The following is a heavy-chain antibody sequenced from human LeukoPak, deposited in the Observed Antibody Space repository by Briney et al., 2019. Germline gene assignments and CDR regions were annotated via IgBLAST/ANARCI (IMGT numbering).Heavy chain of an antibody. Sequence: GGSLRLSCAASGFTFSSYWMSWVRQAPGKGLEWVANIKQDGSEKYYVDSVKGRFTISRDNAKNSLYLQMNSLRAEDTAVYYCAKYGSAWYLAEYFQYWGQGTLVTVSS. J-gene: IGHJ1*01. V-gene: IGHV3-7*01. CDR1: GFTFSSYW. CDR2: IKQDGSEK. D-gene: IGHD6-19*01. CDR3: AKYGSAWYLAEYFQY.